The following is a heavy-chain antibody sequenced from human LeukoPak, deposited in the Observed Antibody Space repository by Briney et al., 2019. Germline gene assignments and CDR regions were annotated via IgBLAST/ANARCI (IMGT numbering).Heavy chain of an antibody. J-gene: IGHJ6*03. CDR3: AREERYSYGFSYYMDV. Sequence: SETLSLTCTVSGYSISSGYYWGWIRQPPGKGLEWIGSIYHSGSTYYNPSLKSRVSISVDTSKNQFSLKLSSVTAADTAVYYCAREERYSYGFSYYMDVWGKGTTVTVSS. CDR1: GYSISSGYY. CDR2: IYHSGST. D-gene: IGHD5-18*01. V-gene: IGHV4-38-2*02.